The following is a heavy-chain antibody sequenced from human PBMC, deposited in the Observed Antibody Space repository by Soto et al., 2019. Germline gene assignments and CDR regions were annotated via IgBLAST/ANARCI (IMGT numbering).Heavy chain of an antibody. CDR1: GFTFSSYE. J-gene: IGHJ5*02. Sequence: GGSLRLCCAASGFTFSSYEMNWVRQAPGKGLEWVSYISSSGSTIYYADSVKGRFTISRDNAKNSLYLQMNSLRAEDTAVYYCARDRRYYDSSGYYNWFDPWGQGTLVTVSS. D-gene: IGHD3-22*01. V-gene: IGHV3-48*03. CDR3: ARDRRYYDSSGYYNWFDP. CDR2: ISSSGSTI.